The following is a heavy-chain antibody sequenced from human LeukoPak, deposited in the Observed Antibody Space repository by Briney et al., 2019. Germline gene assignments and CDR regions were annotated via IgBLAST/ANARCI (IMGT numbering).Heavy chain of an antibody. CDR2: ISGSGGST. CDR1: GFTFSSYS. D-gene: IGHD6-13*01. J-gene: IGHJ5*02. V-gene: IGHV3-23*01. Sequence: GGSLRPSCAVSGFTFSSYSMSWVRPAPGKGLEWVSAISGSGGSTYYADSVKGRFTISRDNSKNTLYLQMNSLRAEDTAVYYCAKALAAAVSWFDPWGQGTLVTVSS. CDR3: AKALAAAVSWFDP.